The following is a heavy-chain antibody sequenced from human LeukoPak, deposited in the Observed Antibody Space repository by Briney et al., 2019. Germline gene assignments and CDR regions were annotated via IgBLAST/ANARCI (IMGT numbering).Heavy chain of an antibody. CDR1: GGSIISNSYY. CDR3: ANLAGSQSGDDAFDI. Sequence: SETLSLTCTVSGGSIISNSYYWGWIRQPPGKGLEWIGSIYYSGSTCYNPSLKSRVTISVDTSKNQFSLRLSSVTAADTAVYYCANLAGSQSGDDAFDIWGQGTLVTVSS. J-gene: IGHJ3*02. V-gene: IGHV4-39*07. CDR2: IYYSGST. D-gene: IGHD3-10*01.